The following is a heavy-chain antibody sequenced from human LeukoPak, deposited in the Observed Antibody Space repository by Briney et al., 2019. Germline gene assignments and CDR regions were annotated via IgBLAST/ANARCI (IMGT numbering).Heavy chain of an antibody. V-gene: IGHV4-38-2*02. CDR1: GYSISTGYY. CDR2: IYHSGST. Sequence: SETLSLTCTVSGYSISTGYYWGWIRQPPGKGLEWIGSIYHSGSTYSNPSLKSRVTISVDTSKNQFSLNLSSVTAADTAVYYCAREIVAGLGVSFDIWGQGTMVTVSS. J-gene: IGHJ3*02. D-gene: IGHD6-19*01. CDR3: AREIVAGLGVSFDI.